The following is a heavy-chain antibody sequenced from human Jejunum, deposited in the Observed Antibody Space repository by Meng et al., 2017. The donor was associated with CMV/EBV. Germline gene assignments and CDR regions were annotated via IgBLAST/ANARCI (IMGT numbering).Heavy chain of an antibody. Sequence: GFRFSAYDMHVVRQAPGKGLKWVAFTRYDGNYEYHADSVKSRFTISRDNSKNTLYLQMNGLRREDTAIYYCVKVEVRVPSHHFDYWGQGTLVTVSS. D-gene: IGHD3-22*01. J-gene: IGHJ4*02. CDR1: GFRFSAYD. CDR3: VKVEVRVPSHHFDY. V-gene: IGHV3-30*02. CDR2: TRYDGNYE.